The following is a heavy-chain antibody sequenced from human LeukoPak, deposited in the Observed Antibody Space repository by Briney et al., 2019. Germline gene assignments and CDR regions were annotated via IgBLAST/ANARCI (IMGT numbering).Heavy chain of an antibody. D-gene: IGHD4-17*01. CDR3: APIKPHDYSDPIINWFDP. Sequence: PGGSLRLSCAASGFTFSSYSMNWVRQAPGKGLEWVSYISSSSTIYYADSVKGRFTISRDNAKNSLYLQMNSLRDEDTAVYYCAPIKPHDYSDPIINWFDPWGQGTLVTVSS. V-gene: IGHV3-48*02. J-gene: IGHJ5*02. CDR2: ISSSSTI. CDR1: GFTFSSYS.